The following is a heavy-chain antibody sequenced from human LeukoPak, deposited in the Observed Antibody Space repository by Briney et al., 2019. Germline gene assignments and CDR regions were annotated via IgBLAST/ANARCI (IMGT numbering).Heavy chain of an antibody. CDR2: IIPIFGIA. J-gene: IGHJ6*02. Sequence: SVKVSFKASGGTFISYAISWVRQAPGQGLEWMGRIIPIFGIANYAQKFQGRVTITADKSTSTAYMELSSLRSEDTAVYYCASLDGYCSGGSCYSPDYYGMDVWGQGTTVTVSS. D-gene: IGHD2-15*01. CDR1: GGTFISYA. CDR3: ASLDGYCSGGSCYSPDYYGMDV. V-gene: IGHV1-69*04.